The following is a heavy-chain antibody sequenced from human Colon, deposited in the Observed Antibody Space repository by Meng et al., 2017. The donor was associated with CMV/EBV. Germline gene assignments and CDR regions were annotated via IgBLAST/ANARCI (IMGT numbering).Heavy chain of an antibody. D-gene: IGHD6-19*01. CDR3: ATDFGWYRRIY. Sequence: GGSPRLSCAASGFSFSDYWVTWVRQRPGKGLELVANMSPAENEYSYGDSVEGRFTMSRDNAKDSLYLDMTGLRADDTAVYFCATDFGWYRRIYWGQGTLVTVSS. CDR1: GFSFSDYW. V-gene: IGHV3-7*03. J-gene: IGHJ4*01. CDR2: MSPAENEY.